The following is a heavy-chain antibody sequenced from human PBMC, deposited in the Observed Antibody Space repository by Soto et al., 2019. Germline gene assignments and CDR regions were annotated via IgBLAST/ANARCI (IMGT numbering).Heavy chain of an antibody. V-gene: IGHV1-3*01. CDR1: GYTFTSYA. D-gene: IGHD2-15*01. CDR2: INAGNGNT. CDR3: ARDFLGYCSGGSCYAGSY. Sequence: ASVKVSCKASGYTFTSYAMHWVRQAPGQRLEWMGWINAGNGNTKYSQKFQGRVTITRDTSASTAYMELSSLRSEDTAVYYCARDFLGYCSGGSCYAGSYWGQGTLVTVSS. J-gene: IGHJ4*02.